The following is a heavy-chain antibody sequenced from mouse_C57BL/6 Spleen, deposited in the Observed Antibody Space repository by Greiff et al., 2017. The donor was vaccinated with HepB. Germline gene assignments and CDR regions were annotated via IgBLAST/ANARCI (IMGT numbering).Heavy chain of an antibody. CDR1: GYSITSGYY. Sequence: EVQLQQSGPGLVKPSQSLSLTCSVTGYSITSGYYWNWIRQFPGNKLEWMGYISYDGSNNYNPSLKNRISITRDTSKNQFFLKLNSVTTEDTATYYCARDRGPYYAMDYWGQGTSVTVSS. CDR2: ISYDGSN. D-gene: IGHD3-1*01. J-gene: IGHJ4*01. V-gene: IGHV3-6*01. CDR3: ARDRGPYYAMDY.